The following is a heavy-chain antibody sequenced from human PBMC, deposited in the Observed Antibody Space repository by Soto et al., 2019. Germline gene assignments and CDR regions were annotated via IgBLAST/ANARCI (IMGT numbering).Heavy chain of an antibody. CDR2: IWYDASKQ. D-gene: IGHD2-15*01. J-gene: IGHJ4*02. CDR3: AAWAEGATEVH. CDR1: VFSFSVYG. Sequence: GGSLRISCEASVFSFSVYGMHWVRQAPGKGLEWVAVIWYDASKQFYAASVEGRFTISIDNSKAILYRQMNSLRAEDTAVYYCAAWAEGATEVHWGQGTLVTVS. V-gene: IGHV3-33*01.